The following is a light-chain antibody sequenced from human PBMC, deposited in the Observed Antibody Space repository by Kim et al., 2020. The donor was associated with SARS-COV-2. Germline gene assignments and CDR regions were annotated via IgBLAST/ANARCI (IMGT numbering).Light chain of an antibody. CDR2: FDT. V-gene: IGLV3-21*04. J-gene: IGLJ3*02. CDR3: QVWDNSSDHPV. Sequence: APGKTDTITCDGDNIGSKSVHWYQRKSGQAPVLVIYFDTNRPSGIPERFSGSNSGNMATLTIIRVEAGDEADYYCQVWDNSSDHPVFGGGTKLTVL. CDR1: NIGSKS.